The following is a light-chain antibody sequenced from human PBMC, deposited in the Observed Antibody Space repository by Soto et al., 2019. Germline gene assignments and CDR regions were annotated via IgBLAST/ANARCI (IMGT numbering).Light chain of an antibody. J-gene: IGLJ1*01. Sequence: QSVLTQPPSVSGAPGQRVTISCTGSSSNIGADYDVHWYRQLPGAAPKLLITGNSYRPSGVPDRFSGSKSGTSAYLAITGLQADDEAFYYCYYYDSRLSHNYGFGTGTKVTLL. V-gene: IGLV1-40*01. CDR2: GNS. CDR3: YYYDSRLSHNYG. CDR1: SSNIGADYD.